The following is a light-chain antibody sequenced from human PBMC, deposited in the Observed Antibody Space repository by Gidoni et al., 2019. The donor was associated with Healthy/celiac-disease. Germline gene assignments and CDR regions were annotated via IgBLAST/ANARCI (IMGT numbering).Light chain of an antibody. CDR1: SSDGGGYNY. CDR2: EVR. Sequence: QSALTQPAAVSGSPGQSVTSACTGTSSDGGGYNYVTWYQQHPRKAPKLMIYEVRNRPSGVSTRFSGSKSGNTASLTISGLQAADEADYYCSSYTSSSTRVFGGGTKLTVL. V-gene: IGLV2-14*01. J-gene: IGLJ3*02. CDR3: SSYTSSSTRV.